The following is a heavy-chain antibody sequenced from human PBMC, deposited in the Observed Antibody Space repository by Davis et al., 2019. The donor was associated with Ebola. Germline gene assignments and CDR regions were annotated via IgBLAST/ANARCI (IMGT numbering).Heavy chain of an antibody. J-gene: IGHJ3*02. CDR2: ISYDGSNK. Sequence: PGGSLRLSCAASGFTFDDYAMHWVRQAPGKGLEWVAVISYDGSNKYYADSVKGRFTISRDNSKNTLYLQMNSLGAEDTAVYYCAKDRRYSSGWYGSFEGNAFDIWGQGTMVTVSS. V-gene: IGHV3-30*18. CDR3: AKDRRYSSGWYGSFEGNAFDI. CDR1: GFTFDDYA. D-gene: IGHD6-19*01.